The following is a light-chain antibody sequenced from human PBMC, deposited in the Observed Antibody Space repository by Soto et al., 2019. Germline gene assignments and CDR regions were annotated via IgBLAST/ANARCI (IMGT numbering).Light chain of an antibody. V-gene: IGKV3-11*01. CDR3: QQRSNWPSIT. Sequence: EIVLTQSPGTLSLSPGERATLSCRAIQSVSSSYLACYQQKPGQAPRLLIYDASNRVTGIPARFSGSGSGTDFTLTINSLEPEDSAVYYCQQRSNWPSITVGQGTRLEI. CDR1: QSVSSSY. CDR2: DAS. J-gene: IGKJ5*01.